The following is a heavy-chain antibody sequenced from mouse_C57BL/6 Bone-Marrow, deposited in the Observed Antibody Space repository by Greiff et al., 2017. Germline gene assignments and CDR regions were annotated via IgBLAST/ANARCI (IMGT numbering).Heavy chain of an antibody. J-gene: IGHJ4*01. D-gene: IGHD1-1*01. CDR2: SRNKANDYTT. CDR1: GFTFSDFY. V-gene: IGHV7-1*01. Sequence: EVKLMESGGGLVQSGRSLRLSCATSGFTFSDFYMEWVRQAPGKGLEWIAASRNKANDYTTEYSASVKGRFIVSRDTSQSILYLQMNALRAEDTAIYYCARDADFTSEGAMDYWGQGTSVTVSS. CDR3: ARDADFTSEGAMDY.